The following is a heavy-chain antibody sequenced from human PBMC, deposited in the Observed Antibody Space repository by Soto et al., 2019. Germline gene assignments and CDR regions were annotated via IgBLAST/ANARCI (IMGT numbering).Heavy chain of an antibody. D-gene: IGHD2-15*01. V-gene: IGHV4-39*01. CDR2: IYYSGTT. CDR3: ARPSPRYCSGGSCLEFPDAFDI. J-gene: IGHJ3*02. CDR1: GGTIRSSTYY. Sequence: SQTLSLRCTGSGGTIRSSTYYWGWIRLPQGKGLEWIGSIYYSGTTYYNSSLKSRVTISVDTSKNQFSLKLSSVTAADTAVYYCARPSPRYCSGGSCLEFPDAFDIWGQGTMVTVS.